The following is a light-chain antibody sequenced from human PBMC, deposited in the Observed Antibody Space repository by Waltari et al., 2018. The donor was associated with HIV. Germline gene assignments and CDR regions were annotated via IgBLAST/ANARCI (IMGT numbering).Light chain of an antibody. J-gene: IGKJ4*01. CDR2: HAY. CDR3: QQRSTELT. CDR1: QRLSSY. V-gene: IGKV3-11*01. Sequence: EIVLTQSPANLSLSPGERATLSSSSSQRLSSYLAWIQHKPGQAPRLLTYHAYNRATGIPARFSGSGSGTDFTFTISSLEPEDFAVYYCQQRSTELTFGGGTKVEIK.